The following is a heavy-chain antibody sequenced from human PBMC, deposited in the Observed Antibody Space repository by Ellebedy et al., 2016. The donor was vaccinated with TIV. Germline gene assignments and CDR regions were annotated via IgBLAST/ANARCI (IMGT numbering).Heavy chain of an antibody. D-gene: IGHD6-19*01. Sequence: GESLKISCVASGFSFSAYGMHWVRQAPGKGLEWVAFKRFDGRNECNADSVKGRFIISRDMSKNTLYLQMTRMRAEETATYYCTRETSPPPGAVAGTGFDCWGQGTLVTVSS. V-gene: IGHV3-30*02. J-gene: IGHJ4*02. CDR1: GFSFSAYG. CDR3: TRETSPPPGAVAGTGFDC. CDR2: KRFDGRNE.